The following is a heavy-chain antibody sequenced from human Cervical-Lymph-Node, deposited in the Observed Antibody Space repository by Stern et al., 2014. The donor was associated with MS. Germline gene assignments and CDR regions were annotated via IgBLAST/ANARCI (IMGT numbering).Heavy chain of an antibody. CDR3: ARGVYGYNSPGY. CDR1: GGSFSGYS. CDR2: LNPSGGT. J-gene: IGHJ4*02. V-gene: IGHV4-34*01. D-gene: IGHD5-24*01. Sequence: QVQLQQWGAGLLKPSETLSLTCAVSGGSFSGYSWTWIRRPPGKGLEYIGELNPSGGTDYNPSLKSRATISVDTSQNEFSLRLTSVTAADTAVYYCARGVYGYNSPGYWGQGTLVTVSS.